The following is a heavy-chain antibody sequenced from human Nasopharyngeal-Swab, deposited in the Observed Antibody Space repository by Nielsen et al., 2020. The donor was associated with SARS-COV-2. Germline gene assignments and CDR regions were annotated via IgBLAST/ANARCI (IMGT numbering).Heavy chain of an antibody. CDR3: AKAGVRGVITHYYYYYMDV. D-gene: IGHD3-10*01. Sequence: RQPPGKGLVWVAVMSYDGSNKYCAVSVKGRYNIYRDNSKNTLYLQMSSVRAEDTAVYYCAKAGVRGVITHYYYYYMDVWGKGTTVTVSS. J-gene: IGHJ6*03. CDR2: MSYDGSNK. V-gene: IGHV3-30-3*02.